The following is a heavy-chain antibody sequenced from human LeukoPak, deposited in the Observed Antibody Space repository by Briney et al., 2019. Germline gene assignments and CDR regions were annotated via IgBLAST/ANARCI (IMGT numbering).Heavy chain of an antibody. CDR1: GFIFSSYA. V-gene: IGHV3-23*01. Sequence: GGSLGLSCAASGFIFSSYAMSWVRQAPGKGLEWVSAISGSGGSTYYADSVKGRFTISRDNSKNTLYLQMNSLRAEDTAVYSCAKRYGSGSYYTDWGQGTLVTVSS. CDR3: AKRYGSGSYYTD. J-gene: IGHJ4*02. D-gene: IGHD3-10*01. CDR2: ISGSGGST.